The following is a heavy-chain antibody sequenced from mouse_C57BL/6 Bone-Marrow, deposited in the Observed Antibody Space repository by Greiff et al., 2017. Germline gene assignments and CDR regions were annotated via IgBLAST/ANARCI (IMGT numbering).Heavy chain of an antibody. J-gene: IGHJ3*01. D-gene: IGHD1-1*01. Sequence: EVNLVESGAELVKPGASVKLSCTASGFNIKDYYMPWVKQRTEQGLAWIGRIDPEDGETKYAPKFQDKATITADTSSNTAYLQLSSLTSEDTAVYYCARFLRAYWGQGTLVTVSA. V-gene: IGHV14-2*01. CDR1: GFNIKDYY. CDR2: IDPEDGET. CDR3: ARFLRAY.